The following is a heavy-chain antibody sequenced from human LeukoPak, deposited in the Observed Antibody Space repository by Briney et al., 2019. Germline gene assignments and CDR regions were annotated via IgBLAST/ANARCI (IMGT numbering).Heavy chain of an antibody. D-gene: IGHD4-17*01. CDR1: GGSISSHY. Sequence: KASETLSLTCIVSGGSISSHYWSWIRQPPGKGLEWIGYISSIGSTNYNPSLKSRVTISVDTSKNQFSLKLTSVTAADTAVYFCARDPTTVTKGLDIWGQGTMVTVSS. CDR3: ARDPTTVTKGLDI. J-gene: IGHJ3*02. V-gene: IGHV4-59*11. CDR2: ISSIGST.